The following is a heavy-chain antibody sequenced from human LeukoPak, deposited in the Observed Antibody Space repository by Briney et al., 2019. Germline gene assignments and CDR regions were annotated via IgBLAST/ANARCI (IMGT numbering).Heavy chain of an antibody. CDR1: GGSITNYY. CDR3: ARHNSGSGSILGN. Sequence: SETLSLTCTVSGGSITNYYWSWIRQPPGKGLEWIGYISYSGSTNYNPSLKSRVTISVDTSKNQCSLKLNSVTAADTAVYYCARHNSGSGSILGNWGQGTLVTVSS. CDR2: ISYSGST. D-gene: IGHD3-10*01. V-gene: IGHV4-59*08. J-gene: IGHJ1*01.